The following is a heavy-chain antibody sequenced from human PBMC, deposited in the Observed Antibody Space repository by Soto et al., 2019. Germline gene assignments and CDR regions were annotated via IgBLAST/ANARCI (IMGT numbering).Heavy chain of an antibody. J-gene: IGHJ4*02. D-gene: IGHD2-15*01. CDR2: INYRGTT. CDR1: GGSIIDGQTY. V-gene: IGHV4-31*03. Sequence: SETLSLTCTVSGGSIIDGQTYLNWIRQHPERGLEWMGYINYRGTTNYSPALKSRILISIDTSKNQFSLRLSSVTTADTAVYYCARDAPGVAPYWGQGTLVTVSS. CDR3: ARDAPGVAPY.